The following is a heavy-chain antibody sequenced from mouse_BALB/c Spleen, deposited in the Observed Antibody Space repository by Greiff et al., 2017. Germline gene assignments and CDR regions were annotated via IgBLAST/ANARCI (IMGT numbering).Heavy chain of an antibody. CDR2: IYPGDGDT. Sequence: VKLMESGAELVRPGSSVKISCKASGYAFSSYWMNWVKQRPGQGLEWIGQIYPGDGDTNYNGKFKGKATLTADKSSSTAYMQLSSLTSEDSAVYFCARRGYGNYWYFDVWGAGTTVTVSS. CDR1: GYAFSSYW. V-gene: IGHV1-80*01. J-gene: IGHJ1*01. D-gene: IGHD2-10*02. CDR3: ARRGYGNYWYFDV.